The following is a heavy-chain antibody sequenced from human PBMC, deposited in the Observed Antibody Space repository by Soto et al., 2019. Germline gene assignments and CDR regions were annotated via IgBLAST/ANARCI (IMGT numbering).Heavy chain of an antibody. CDR3: AKSVVRGATTTYYYYYGMDV. CDR1: GFTFSSYA. Sequence: EVQLLEAGGGLVQPGGYLRLYCAASGFTFSSYAMSWVRQAPGKGLEWESPISGRGGSTYYADSVKGQLTISRDNSKNTPYLQMNSLRAEDTAVYYCAKSVVRGATTTYYYYYGMDVWGQGTTVTVSS. CDR2: ISGRGGST. J-gene: IGHJ6*02. V-gene: IGHV3-23*01. D-gene: IGHD3-10*01.